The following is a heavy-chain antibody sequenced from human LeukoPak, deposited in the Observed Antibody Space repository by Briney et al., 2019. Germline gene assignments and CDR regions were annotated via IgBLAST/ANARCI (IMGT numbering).Heavy chain of an antibody. D-gene: IGHD3-22*01. V-gene: IGHV4-59*01. CDR1: GGSISRYY. J-gene: IGHJ4*02. CDR2: IHYSGST. Sequence: PSETLSLTCTVSGGSISRYYWSWIRQPPGKGLEWIGCIHYSGSTNYNPSLKSRVTISVDTSKNQFSLKLSSVTAADTAVYYCARVRDRSSYFYDLDYWGQGTLVTVSS. CDR3: ARVRDRSSYFYDLDY.